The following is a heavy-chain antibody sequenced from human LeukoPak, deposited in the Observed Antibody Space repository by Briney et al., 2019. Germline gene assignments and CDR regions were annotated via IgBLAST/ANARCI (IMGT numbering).Heavy chain of an antibody. V-gene: IGHV3-23*01. CDR1: GFAFSSYA. D-gene: IGHD2-2*01. J-gene: IGHJ5*02. CDR3: AKGGYCSSTSCYVGWFDP. CDR2: ISGGGGST. Sequence: PGGSLRLSCAASGFAFSSYAMSWVRQAPGKGLEWVSVISGGGGSTYYADSVKGRFTISRDNSKNTLFLQMYSLRAEDTAVYYCAKGGYCSSTSCYVGWFDPWGQGTLVTVSS.